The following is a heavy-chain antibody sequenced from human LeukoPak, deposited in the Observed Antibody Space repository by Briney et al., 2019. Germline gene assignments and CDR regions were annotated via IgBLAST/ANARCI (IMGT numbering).Heavy chain of an antibody. V-gene: IGHV4-4*02. CDR1: GGSISSSNW. CDR3: ARGALVVPAASYYFDY. D-gene: IGHD2-2*01. Sequence: KASETLSLTCAVSGGSISSSNWWSWVRQPPGKGLEWIGEIYHSGSTNYNPSLKSRVTISVDTSKNQFSLELSSVTAADTAVYYCARGALVVPAASYYFDYWGQGTLVTVSS. J-gene: IGHJ4*02. CDR2: IYHSGST.